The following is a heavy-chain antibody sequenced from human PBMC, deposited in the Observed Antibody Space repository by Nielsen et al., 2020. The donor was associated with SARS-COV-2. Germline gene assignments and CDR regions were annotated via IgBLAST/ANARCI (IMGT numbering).Heavy chain of an antibody. Sequence: GGSLRLSCAASGFTFSSYGMHWVRQAPGKGLEWVAVIWYDGSNKYYADSVKGRFTISRDNSKNTLYLQMNSLRAEDTAVYYCARDGVGATAIDYWGKGTTVTVSS. V-gene: IGHV3-33*01. D-gene: IGHD1-26*01. CDR3: ARDGVGATAIDY. CDR2: IWYDGSNK. J-gene: IGHJ6*04. CDR1: GFTFSSYG.